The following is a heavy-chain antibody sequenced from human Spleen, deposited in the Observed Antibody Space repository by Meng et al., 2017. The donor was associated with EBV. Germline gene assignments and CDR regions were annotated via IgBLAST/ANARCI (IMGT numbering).Heavy chain of an antibody. V-gene: IGHV4-4*02. CDR1: GGSISSDKW. D-gene: IGHD2-2*01. J-gene: IGHJ4*02. CDR2: IYHSGST. CDR3: ASRYCPTTSCRQD. Sequence: QVQLPESGQGLVKPSGTLSLTCAVSGGSISSDKWWSWVRQPPGKGLEWIGEIYHSGSTNYNPSLTSRVTILVDKSKNQFSLKLSSVIAADTAVYYCASRYCPTTSCRQDWGQGTLVTVSS.